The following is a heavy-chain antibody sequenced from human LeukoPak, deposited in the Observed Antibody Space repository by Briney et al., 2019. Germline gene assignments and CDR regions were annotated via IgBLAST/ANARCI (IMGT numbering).Heavy chain of an antibody. D-gene: IGHD6-6*01. J-gene: IGHJ6*03. V-gene: IGHV4-59*12. CDR2: IYYSGSN. CDR1: GDSINNYY. Sequence: SETLSLTCSVSGDSINNYYWNWIRQSPGKGLEWIGYIYYSGSNRYNPSLQSRVIMSIGTSKTQFSLKLDSVTAADTAVDYCARERVLKGEQLVRFYYYYIDVWGKGTTVTASS. CDR3: ARERVLKGEQLVRFYYYYIDV.